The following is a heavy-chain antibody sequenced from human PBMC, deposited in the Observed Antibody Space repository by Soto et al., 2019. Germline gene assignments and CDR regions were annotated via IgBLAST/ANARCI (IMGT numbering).Heavy chain of an antibody. CDR1: GYTFSTYG. CDR3: ARYVKRKEWLVPPSDY. D-gene: IGHD6-19*01. Sequence: GASVKVSCKASGYTFSTYGINWVRQAPGQGLEWMGWINAFNGNTHYAQRLQGRVTRTTATSTSIAYMELRSVRSEDTAKYSCARYVKRKEWLVPPSDYWGQGTLVTVSS. J-gene: IGHJ4*02. CDR2: INAFNGNT. V-gene: IGHV1-18*04.